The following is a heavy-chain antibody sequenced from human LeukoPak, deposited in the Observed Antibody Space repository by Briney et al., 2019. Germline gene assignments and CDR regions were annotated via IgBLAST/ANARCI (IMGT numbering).Heavy chain of an antibody. V-gene: IGHV3-21*01. CDR1: GFTLSSYI. D-gene: IGHD7-27*01. J-gene: IGHJ4*02. CDR2: ISGSSSYI. Sequence: PGGSLRLSCAASGFTLSSYIMNWVRQAPGKGLEWVSSISGSSSYIYYADSVKGRFTISRDNAKKSLFLQMNSLRAEDTAVYYCARDLNWETYWGQGTLVSVSS. CDR3: ARDLNWETY.